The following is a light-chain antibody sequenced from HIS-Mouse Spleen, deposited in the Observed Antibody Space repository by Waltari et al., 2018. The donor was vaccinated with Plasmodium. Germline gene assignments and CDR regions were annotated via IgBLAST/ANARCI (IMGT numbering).Light chain of an antibody. Sequence: DIQMTQYPSSLSASVADRVTITCQASQDISNYLNWYQQKPGKAPKLLIYDASNLETGVPSRFSGSGSGTDFTFTISSLQSEDIATYYCQQYDNRPLTFGGGTKVEIK. J-gene: IGKJ4*01. CDR3: QQYDNRPLT. CDR2: DAS. CDR1: QDISNY. V-gene: IGKV1-33*01.